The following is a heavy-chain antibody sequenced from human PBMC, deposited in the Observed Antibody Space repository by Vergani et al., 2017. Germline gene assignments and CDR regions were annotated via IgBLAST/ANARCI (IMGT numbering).Heavy chain of an antibody. J-gene: IGHJ3*02. V-gene: IGHV4-39*01. CDR3: ARVTHAFDI. CDR1: GGSFNTYY. CDR2: IYYSGST. Sequence: QVQLEESGPGLVKPSETLSLTCTVSGGSFNTYYWGWIRQPPGKGLEWIGSIYYSGSTYYNPSLKSRVTISVDTSKNQFSLKLSSVTAADTAVYYCARVTHAFDIWGQGTMVTVSS.